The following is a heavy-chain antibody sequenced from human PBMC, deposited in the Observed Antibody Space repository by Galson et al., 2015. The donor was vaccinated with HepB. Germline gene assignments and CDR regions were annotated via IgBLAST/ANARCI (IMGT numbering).Heavy chain of an antibody. CDR2: ISGSGGST. CDR1: GFTFSSYA. D-gene: IGHD3-3*01. J-gene: IGHJ4*02. V-gene: IGHV3-23*01. Sequence: SLRLSCAASGFTFSSYAMSWVRQAPGKGLEWVSAISGSGGSTYYADSVKGRFTISRDNSKNTLYLQMNSLRAEDTAVYYCAKGAFYRRVSHEWSPYPLYFDYWGQGTLVTVSS. CDR3: AKGAFYRRVSHEWSPYPLYFDY.